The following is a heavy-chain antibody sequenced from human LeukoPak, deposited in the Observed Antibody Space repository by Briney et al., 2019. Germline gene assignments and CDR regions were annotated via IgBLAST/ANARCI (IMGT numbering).Heavy chain of an antibody. CDR2: ISYDGSNK. J-gene: IGHJ4*02. CDR1: GFTFSSYG. CDR3: AKGGVVDY. Sequence: GRSLRLSCAASGFTFSSYGMHWVRQAPGKGLEWVAVISYDGSNKYYADSVKGRFTISRDNSKNTLYLQMNRLRAEDTAVYYCAKGGVVDYWGQGTLVTVSS. D-gene: IGHD3-16*01. V-gene: IGHV3-30*18.